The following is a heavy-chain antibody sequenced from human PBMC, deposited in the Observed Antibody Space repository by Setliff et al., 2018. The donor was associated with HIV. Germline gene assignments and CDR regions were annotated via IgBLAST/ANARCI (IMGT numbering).Heavy chain of an antibody. D-gene: IGHD5-12*01. CDR1: GYPFTYRY. V-gene: IGHV1-45*02. CDR3: ASGRGDGYNYFAFDI. CDR2: ITPYNANT. Sequence: SVKVSCKASGYPFTYRYLHWVRQAPGQALEWMGWITPYNANTNYAQKFQDRVTMTSDRSMSTAYMDLSSLRSEDTAMYYCASGRGDGYNYFAFDIWGQGTVVAVSS. J-gene: IGHJ3*02.